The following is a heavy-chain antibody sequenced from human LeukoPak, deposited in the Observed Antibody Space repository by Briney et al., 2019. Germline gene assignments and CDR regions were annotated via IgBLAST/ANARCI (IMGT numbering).Heavy chain of an antibody. Sequence: PGGSLRLSCAASGFTFSSYGMHWVRQAPGKGLEWVAVISYDGSNKYYADSVKGRFTISRDNSKNTLYLQMNSLRAEDTAVYYCARSPPYYYDSSGYSNWFDPWGQGTLVTVSS. CDR1: GFTFSSYG. J-gene: IGHJ5*02. V-gene: IGHV3-30*03. CDR3: ARSPPYYYDSSGYSNWFDP. D-gene: IGHD3-22*01. CDR2: ISYDGSNK.